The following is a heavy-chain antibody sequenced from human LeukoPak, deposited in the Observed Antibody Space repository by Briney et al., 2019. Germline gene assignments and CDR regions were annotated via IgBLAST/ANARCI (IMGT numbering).Heavy chain of an antibody. CDR2: IYPVDSDT. D-gene: IGHD6-13*01. CDR3: ATEGRPGIAAAGT. Sequence: GGSLKISFKGSGYSFTSFWIGWVRQMPGKGLEWMGIIYPVDSDTSYIPSFQGQVTISADKSLSTAYLQWSSLKASDTAMYYCATEGRPGIAAAGTWGQGTLVTVSS. CDR1: GYSFTSFW. V-gene: IGHV5-51*01. J-gene: IGHJ4*02.